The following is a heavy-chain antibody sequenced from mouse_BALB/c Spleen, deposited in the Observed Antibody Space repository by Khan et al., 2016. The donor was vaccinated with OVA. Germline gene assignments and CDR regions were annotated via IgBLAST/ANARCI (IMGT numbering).Heavy chain of an antibody. CDR2: INTYIGEP. Sequence: QFQLVQSGPELKKPGETVKISCRASGYTFTNYGVNWVKQAPGQGLKWMGWINTYIGEPTYADDFKGRFAFSLETSASTAYLQINNLKNEDTATYFCARSNGNYWFAYWGQGTLVTVSA. J-gene: IGHJ3*01. CDR3: ARSNGNYWFAY. CDR1: GYTFTNYG. D-gene: IGHD2-1*01. V-gene: IGHV9-3-1*01.